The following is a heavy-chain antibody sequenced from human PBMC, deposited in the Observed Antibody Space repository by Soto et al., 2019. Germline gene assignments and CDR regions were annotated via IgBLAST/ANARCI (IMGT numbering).Heavy chain of an antibody. Sequence: PGGSLRLSCAASGFTFNKYAMSWVHQAPGKGLEWVSAISGSGDSTYYTDSVKGRFTISRDNSKNTQYLEMNSLRAEDTAVYYCAKDIKPVGTTTFDYWGQGALVTVSS. CDR2: ISGSGDST. CDR3: AKDIKPVGTTTFDY. V-gene: IGHV3-23*01. J-gene: IGHJ4*02. CDR1: GFTFNKYA. D-gene: IGHD1-26*01.